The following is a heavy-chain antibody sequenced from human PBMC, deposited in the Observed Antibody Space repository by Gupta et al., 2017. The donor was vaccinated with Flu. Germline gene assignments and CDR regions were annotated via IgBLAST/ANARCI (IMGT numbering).Heavy chain of an antibody. D-gene: IGHD3-22*01. CDR1: YA. V-gene: IGHV3-23*01. CDR3: AKDWYDSFYYYGMDV. J-gene: IGHJ6*02. Sequence: YAMGWVRQAPGKGLEWVSAISGRGDSTYYADSVKGRFTISRDNSKNTLYLQMNSLRAEDTAVYFCAKDWYDSFYYYGMDVWGQGTTVTVSS. CDR2: ISGRGDST.